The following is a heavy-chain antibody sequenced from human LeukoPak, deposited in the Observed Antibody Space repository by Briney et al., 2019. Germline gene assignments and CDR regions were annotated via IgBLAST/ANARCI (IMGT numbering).Heavy chain of an antibody. D-gene: IGHD1-7*01. CDR1: GGSISSYY. CDR3: ARYSETGNYYFDY. Sequence: SETLSLTFTVSGGSISSYYWSWVRQPPGKGLEWIGYIYYSGSTNYNPSLKSRVTISVDTSKNQFSLKLSSVTAADTAVYYCARYSETGNYYFDYWGQGTLVSVST. J-gene: IGHJ4*02. V-gene: IGHV4-59*01. CDR2: IYYSGST.